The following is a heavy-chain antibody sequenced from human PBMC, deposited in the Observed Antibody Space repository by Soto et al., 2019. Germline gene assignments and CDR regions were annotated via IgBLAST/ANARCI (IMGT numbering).Heavy chain of an antibody. D-gene: IGHD5-12*01. CDR1: GGSISSYC. J-gene: IGHJ6*02. CDR3: ARDRTARASGYPLSPPYYYYVMDV. Sequence: QVQLQESAPGLVKPSETLSLTCTVSGGSISSYCWSWIRQPPGKGMEWIGYIYYNGSTNYNPSLKSRVTISVDTSKNQFSLKLSSVTAADTAVYYCARDRTARASGYPLSPPYYYYVMDVWGQGTTVNVSS. CDR2: IYYNGST. V-gene: IGHV4-59*01.